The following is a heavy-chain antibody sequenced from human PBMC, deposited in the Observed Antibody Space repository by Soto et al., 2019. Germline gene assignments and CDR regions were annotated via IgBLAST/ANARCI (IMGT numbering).Heavy chain of an antibody. CDR3: ARGLFSETHYSGGWYFFDY. V-gene: IGHV4-34*01. J-gene: IGHJ4*02. CDR2: INDGGSA. CDR1: GGSFSGYS. Sequence: QVQLQQWGAGLLKPSETLSLTCAVYGGSFSGYSWTWIRQSPGKGLEWIGQINDGGSANYNPSLKIRVTISVDTSNNEFFLELSSVTAADTAVYYCARGLFSETHYSGGWYFFDYWGQGTLVTVSS. D-gene: IGHD1-26*01.